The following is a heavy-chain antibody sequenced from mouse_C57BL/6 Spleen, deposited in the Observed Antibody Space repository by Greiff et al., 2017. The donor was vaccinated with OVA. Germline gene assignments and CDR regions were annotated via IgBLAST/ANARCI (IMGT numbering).Heavy chain of an antibody. J-gene: IGHJ2*01. CDR3: ARGYYLDY. Sequence: VQLQQPGAELVMPGASVKLSCKASGYTFTSYWMHWVKQRPGQGLEWIGEIDPSDSYTNYNQKFKGKSTLTVDKSSSTAYMQLSSLTSEDSAVYYCARGYYLDYWGQGTTLTVSS. CDR2: IDPSDSYT. CDR1: GYTFTSYW. V-gene: IGHV1-69*01.